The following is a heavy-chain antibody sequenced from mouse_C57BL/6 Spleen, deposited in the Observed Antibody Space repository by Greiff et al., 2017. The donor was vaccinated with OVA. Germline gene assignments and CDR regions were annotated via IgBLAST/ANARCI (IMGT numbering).Heavy chain of an antibody. V-gene: IGHV1-82*01. J-gene: IGHJ3*01. CDR1: GYAFSSSW. Sequence: QVQLQQSGPELVKPGASVKISCKASGYAFSSSWMNWVKQRPGTGLEWIGRIYPGDGDTNYNGKFKGKATLTADKYYSPAYLQLSSLTSEYSAVYFGAREGDYGNYLAYWVQGTLVTVSA. CDR3: AREGDYGNYLAY. D-gene: IGHD2-1*01. CDR2: IYPGDGDT.